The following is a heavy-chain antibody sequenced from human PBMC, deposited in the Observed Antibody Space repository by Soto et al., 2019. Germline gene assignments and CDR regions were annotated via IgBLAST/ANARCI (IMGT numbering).Heavy chain of an antibody. CDR1: GFTFSSYA. CDR3: AKLMSSDFWSGIYYFDY. V-gene: IGHV3-23*01. CDR2: ISGSGGST. J-gene: IGHJ4*02. Sequence: GGSLRLSCAASGFTFSSYAMSWVRQAPGKGLEWVSAISGSGGSTYYADSVKGRFTISRDNSKNTLYLQMNSLRAEDTAVYYCAKLMSSDFWSGIYYFDYWGQGTLVTVSS. D-gene: IGHD3-3*01.